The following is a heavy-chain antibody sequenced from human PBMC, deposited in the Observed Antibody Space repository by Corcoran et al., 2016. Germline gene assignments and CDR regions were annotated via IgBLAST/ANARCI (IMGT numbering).Heavy chain of an antibody. J-gene: IGHJ6*02. V-gene: IGHV4-59*01. CDR2: IYYSGST. D-gene: IGHD5-12*01. CDR1: GGSISSYY. Sequence: QVQLQESGPGLVKPSETLSLTCTVSGGSISSYYWSWIRQPPGKGLEWIGYIYYSGSTNYNPSLKSRVTISVDTSKNQFSLKLSSVTAADTAVYYCAREGMATNQRDYYYGMDVWGQGTTVTVSS. CDR3: AREGMATNQRDYYYGMDV.